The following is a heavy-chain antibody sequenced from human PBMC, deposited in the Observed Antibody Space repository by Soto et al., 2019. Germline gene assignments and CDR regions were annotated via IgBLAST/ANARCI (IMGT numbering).Heavy chain of an antibody. CDR3: AREENCSDGICYSEYFQR. Sequence: QVQLVQSGAEVKKPGASVKVSCKASGYIFTAYSMHWVRQASGQGLEWMGVVNPSGGSTNYAQKFQGRITMTRDTSTSTVYMDLSSLTSEDTAVYYCAREENCSDGICYSEYFQRWGQGTLVTVSS. J-gene: IGHJ1*01. V-gene: IGHV1-46*01. CDR1: GYIFTAYS. D-gene: IGHD2-15*01. CDR2: VNPSGGST.